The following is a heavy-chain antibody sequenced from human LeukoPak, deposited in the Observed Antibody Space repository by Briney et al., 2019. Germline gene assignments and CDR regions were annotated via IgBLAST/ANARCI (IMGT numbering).Heavy chain of an antibody. CDR2: IKSKTDGGTT. D-gene: IGHD2-15*01. CDR1: GFTFSNAW. CDR3: TTTGILGYCSGGSCYGERHYYYYGMDV. J-gene: IGHJ6*02. V-gene: IGHV3-15*01. Sequence: GGSLRLSCAASGFTFSNAWMSWVRQAPGKGLEWVGRIKSKTDGGTTDYAAPVKGRFTISRDDSKNTLYLQMNSLKTEDTAVYYCTTTGILGYCSGGSCYGERHYYYYGMDVWGQGTTVTVSS.